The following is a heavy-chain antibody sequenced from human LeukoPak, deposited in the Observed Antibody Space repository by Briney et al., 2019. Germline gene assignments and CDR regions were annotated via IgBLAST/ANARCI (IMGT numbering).Heavy chain of an antibody. CDR1: GYTFTSYG. CDR2: ISAYNGNT. V-gene: IGHV1-18*01. CDR3: ARAVRPFDSSGYYTDYYYYMDV. J-gene: IGHJ6*03. D-gene: IGHD3-22*01. Sequence: ASVKVSCKASGYTFTSYGISWVRQAPGQGLEWMGWISAYNGNTNYAQELQGRVTMTTDTSTSTAYMELRSLRSDDTAVYYCARAVRPFDSSGYYTDYYYYMDVWGKGTTVTVSS.